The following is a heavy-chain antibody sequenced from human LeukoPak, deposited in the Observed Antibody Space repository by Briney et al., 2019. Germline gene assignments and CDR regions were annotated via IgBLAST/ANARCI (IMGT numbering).Heavy chain of an antibody. Sequence: GGSLRLSCVAGGFTFSDRYRSWIRQAPGKGMEWVAYISPNADIIHYADPVKGRFTISRDNAKNALFLQVNSLRDEDTALYHCVTESAWLFDYWGQGTLVTVSS. D-gene: IGHD5-12*01. CDR3: VTESAWLFDY. CDR1: GFTFSDRY. CDR2: ISPNADII. J-gene: IGHJ4*02. V-gene: IGHV3-11*04.